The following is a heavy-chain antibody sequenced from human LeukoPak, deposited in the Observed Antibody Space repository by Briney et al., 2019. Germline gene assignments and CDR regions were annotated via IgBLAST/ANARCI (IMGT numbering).Heavy chain of an antibody. CDR1: GYTFTSYD. CDR3: ARGGILWGSYSFCRY. V-gene: IGHV1-8*01. D-gene: IGHD1-26*01. CDR2: MNPNSGNT. J-gene: IGHJ4*02. Sequence: ASVKVSCKASGYTFTSYDINWVRQATGQGLEWMGWMNPNSGNTGYAQKFQGRVTMTRNTSISTAYMELGSLRSEDTAVYYCARGGILWGSYSFCRYWGQGTLVTVSS.